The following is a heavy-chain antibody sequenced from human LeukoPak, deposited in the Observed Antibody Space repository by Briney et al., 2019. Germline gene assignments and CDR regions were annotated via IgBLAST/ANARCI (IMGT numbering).Heavy chain of an antibody. CDR1: GGSISSYY. CDR2: IYYSGST. Sequence: SETLSLTCTVSGGSISSYYWSWIRQPPGKGLEWIGYIYYSGSTSYKPSLKSRVTISVDTSKNQFSLKLRSVTAADTAVYYCAREASQKGAHYMDVWGKGTTVTISS. CDR3: AREASQKGAHYMDV. D-gene: IGHD3-16*01. V-gene: IGHV4-59*01. J-gene: IGHJ6*03.